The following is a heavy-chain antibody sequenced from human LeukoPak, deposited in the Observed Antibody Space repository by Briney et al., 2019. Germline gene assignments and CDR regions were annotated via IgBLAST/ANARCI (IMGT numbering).Heavy chain of an antibody. V-gene: IGHV4-59*08. CDR1: GGSISSYY. CDR3: ARHGVTKKYWFDP. Sequence: SETLSLTCTVSGGSISSYYWSWIRQPPGKGLEWIGYIYYSGSTNYNPSLKSRVTISVDTSKNQFSLKLSSVTAADTAVYYCARHGVTKKYWFDPWGQETLVTVSS. J-gene: IGHJ5*02. D-gene: IGHD4-17*01. CDR2: IYYSGST.